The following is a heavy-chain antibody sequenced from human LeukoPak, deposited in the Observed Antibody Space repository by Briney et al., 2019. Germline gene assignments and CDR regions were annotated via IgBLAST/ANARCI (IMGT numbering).Heavy chain of an antibody. Sequence: PGGSLRLSCAASGFTFSSYWVHWVRQAQGKGWVWVSRINSDGSSTSYADSVKGRFTISRDNAKNTLYLQMNSLRAEDTAVYYCAREDGDSFDYWGQGTLVTVSS. CDR1: GFTFSSYW. V-gene: IGHV3-74*01. J-gene: IGHJ4*02. D-gene: IGHD4-17*01. CDR3: AREDGDSFDY. CDR2: INSDGSST.